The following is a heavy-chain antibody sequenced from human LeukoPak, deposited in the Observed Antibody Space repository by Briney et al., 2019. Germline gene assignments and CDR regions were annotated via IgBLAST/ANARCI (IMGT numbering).Heavy chain of an antibody. CDR2: INHSGST. J-gene: IGHJ4*02. Sequence: SETLSLTCAVYGGSFSGYYWSWIRQPPGKGLGWIGEINHSGSTNYNPSLKSRVTISVDTSKNQFSLKLSSVTAADTAVYYCARAVLLWFGELPYFDYWGQGTLVTVSS. D-gene: IGHD3-10*01. CDR3: ARAVLLWFGELPYFDY. CDR1: GGSFSGYY. V-gene: IGHV4-34*01.